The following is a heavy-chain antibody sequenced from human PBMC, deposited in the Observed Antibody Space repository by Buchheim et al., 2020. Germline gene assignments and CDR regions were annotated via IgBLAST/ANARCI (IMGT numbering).Heavy chain of an antibody. V-gene: IGHV3-21*01. CDR3: ARDKGPGGYFGSGSYYNAFYNY. CDR2: ISSSSSYI. D-gene: IGHD3-10*01. J-gene: IGHJ4*02. CDR1: GFTFSSYN. Sequence: EVQLVESGGGLVKPGGSLRLSCAASGFTFSSYNMNWVRQAPGKGLEWVSSISSSSSYIYYADSVKGRFTISRDNAKNSRNLQMNSLRAEDTAFYYCARDKGPGGYFGSGSYYNAFYNYWGQGTL.